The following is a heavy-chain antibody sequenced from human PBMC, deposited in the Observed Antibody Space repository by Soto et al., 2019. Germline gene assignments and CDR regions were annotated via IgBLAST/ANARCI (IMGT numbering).Heavy chain of an antibody. J-gene: IGHJ4*02. Sequence: SETLSLTCAVQGGSFSGFFWTWSRQSPGKGLEWIGEINHSGRTNHNPSLKNRVTISVDTSKKQFSLKLSSVTAADTAVYYCARGSYYYDNSGYFHWGQGTPVTVSS. CDR2: INHSGRT. D-gene: IGHD3-22*01. V-gene: IGHV4-34*01. CDR1: GGSFSGFF. CDR3: ARGSYYYDNSGYFH.